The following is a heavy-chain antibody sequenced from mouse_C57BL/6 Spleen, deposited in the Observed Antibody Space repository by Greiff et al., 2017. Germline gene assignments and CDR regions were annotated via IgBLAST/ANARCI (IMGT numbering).Heavy chain of an antibody. V-gene: IGHV1-55*01. CDR3: ARPLTGTRYFDV. J-gene: IGHJ1*03. Sequence: QVQLQQPGAELVKPGASVKMSCKASGYTFTSYWITWVKQRPGQGLEWIGDIYPGSGSTNYNEKFKSKATLTVDTSSSTAYMQLSSLTSEDSAVYYCARPLTGTRYFDVWGTGTTVTVSS. CDR1: GYTFTSYW. CDR2: IYPGSGST. D-gene: IGHD4-1*01.